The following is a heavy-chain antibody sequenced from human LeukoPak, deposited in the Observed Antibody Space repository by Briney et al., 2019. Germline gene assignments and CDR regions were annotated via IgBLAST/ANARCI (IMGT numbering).Heavy chain of an antibody. V-gene: IGHV4-39*07. CDR3: ARGTYLASETSYQIYFVS. J-gene: IGHJ4*02. D-gene: IGHD3-10*01. Sequence: SETLSLTCTVSGASIRSIIYYWGWIRQPPGKGLEWIGTIYYSGTTYYNPSLKSRVAISIDTSKNQFSLRLNSVTAADPAVYYCARGTYLASETSYQIYFVSWGQGTLVTVSS. CDR2: IYYSGTT. CDR1: GASIRSIIYY.